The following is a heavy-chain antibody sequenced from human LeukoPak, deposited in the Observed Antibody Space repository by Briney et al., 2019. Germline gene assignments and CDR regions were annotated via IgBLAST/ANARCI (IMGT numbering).Heavy chain of an antibody. CDR1: GGSINSYY. Sequence: SEPLSLTCTVSGGSINSYYWSWIRQPAGEGLEWIGRIYSSGSTNYNPSLKSRVTMSVDTSKNQFSLKLSSVTAADTAVYYCARMYSGSYGGIDYWGQGTLVTVSS. J-gene: IGHJ4*02. V-gene: IGHV4-4*07. CDR2: IYSSGST. CDR3: ARMYSGSYGGIDY. D-gene: IGHD1-26*01.